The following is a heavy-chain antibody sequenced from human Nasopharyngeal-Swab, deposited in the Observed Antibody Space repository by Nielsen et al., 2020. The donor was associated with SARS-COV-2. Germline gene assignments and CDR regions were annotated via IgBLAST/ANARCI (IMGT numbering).Heavy chain of an antibody. Sequence: GESLKISCAASGFTFSSYSMNWVRQAPGKGLEWVSSISSSSSYIYYADSVKGRFTISRDNAKNSLYLQMNSLRAEDTAVYYCARDLIYYDSSGYDYWGQGTLVTVSS. CDR3: ARDLIYYDSSGYDY. J-gene: IGHJ4*02. CDR2: ISSSSSYI. D-gene: IGHD3-22*01. V-gene: IGHV3-21*01. CDR1: GFTFSSYS.